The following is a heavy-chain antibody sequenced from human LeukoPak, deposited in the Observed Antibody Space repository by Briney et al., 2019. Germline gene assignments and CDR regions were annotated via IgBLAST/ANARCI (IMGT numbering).Heavy chain of an antibody. CDR3: ARGPGAYCGGDCYSRSIHFGAFDI. CDR2: IYSGGST. CDR1: GFTVSSNY. D-gene: IGHD2-21*02. Sequence: PGGSLRLSCAASGFTVSSNYMSWVRQAPGKGLEWVSVIYSGGSTYYADSVKGRFTISRDNSKNTLYLQMNSLRAEDTAVYYCARGPGAYCGGDCYSRSIHFGAFDIWGQGTMVTVSS. J-gene: IGHJ3*02. V-gene: IGHV3-53*01.